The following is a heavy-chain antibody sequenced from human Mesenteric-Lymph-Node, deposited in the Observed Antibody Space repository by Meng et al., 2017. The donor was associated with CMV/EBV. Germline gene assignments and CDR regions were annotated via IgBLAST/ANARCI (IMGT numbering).Heavy chain of an antibody. CDR3: ARGWETTWL. CDR2: MNPNNGDT. Sequence: SVTVSCKASVYTFTSYHINWLRQATGQGLEWMGRMNPNNGDTDYAQKFQGRVTITRDTSITTVYMELSRLTSDDTGVYYWARGWETTWLWGQGTMVTVSS. V-gene: IGHV1-8*01. J-gene: IGHJ4*02. CDR1: VYTFTSYH. D-gene: IGHD1-26*01.